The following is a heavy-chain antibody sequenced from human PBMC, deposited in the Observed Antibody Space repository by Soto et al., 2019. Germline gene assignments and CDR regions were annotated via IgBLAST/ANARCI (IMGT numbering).Heavy chain of an antibody. D-gene: IGHD4-17*01. V-gene: IGHV3-30-3*01. J-gene: IGHJ6*02. CDR3: AREDDYGYRYINYGLDV. CDR2: ISFDGTKK. Sequence: GGPLRLPCAASGFTFNIYALHWVRQAPGKGLEWVAVISFDGTKKYYSDSVKGRFTISRDNLKNTLYLQMNNLRVEDAALYFCAREDDYGYRYINYGLDVWGQGTTVTVSS. CDR1: GFTFNIYA.